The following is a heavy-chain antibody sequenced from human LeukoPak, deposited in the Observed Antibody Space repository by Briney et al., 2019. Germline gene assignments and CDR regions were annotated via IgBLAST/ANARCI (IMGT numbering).Heavy chain of an antibody. D-gene: IGHD3-3*01. J-gene: IGHJ6*02. CDR3: ARGRHLPHYDFWSGLPLGSNYYGMDV. V-gene: IGHV3-66*01. Sequence: PGGSLRLSCAASGFTVSSNYMSWVRQAPGKGLEWVSVIYSGGSTYYADSVKGRFTISRDNSKNTLYLQMNSLRAEDTAVYYCARGRHLPHYDFWSGLPLGSNYYGMDVWGQGTTVTVSS. CDR1: GFTVSSNY. CDR2: IYSGGST.